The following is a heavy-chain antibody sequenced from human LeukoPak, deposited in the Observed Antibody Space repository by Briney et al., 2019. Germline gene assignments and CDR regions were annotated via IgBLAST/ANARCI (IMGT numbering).Heavy chain of an antibody. Sequence: GGSLILSCAASGFTFSSYWMSWVRQAPGKGLEWVANIRQDGSEKYYVDSVKGRFTISRDNAKNSVYLQMNSLRAEDTAVYYCARDVVAPGDDYWGQGTLVTVSS. CDR1: GFTFSSYW. J-gene: IGHJ4*02. V-gene: IGHV3-7*01. CDR2: IRQDGSEK. CDR3: ARDVVAPGDDY. D-gene: IGHD3-16*01.